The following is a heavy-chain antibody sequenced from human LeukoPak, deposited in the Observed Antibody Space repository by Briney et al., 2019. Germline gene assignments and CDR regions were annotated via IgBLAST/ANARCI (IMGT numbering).Heavy chain of an antibody. D-gene: IGHD2-8*01. CDR2: INPNSGAT. J-gene: IGHJ6*02. CDR1: GYTFTAYY. Sequence: ASVRVSYKASGYTFTAYYMHWVRQAPGQGLEWMGWINPNSGATNYAQNFQGRVSMTADTSISTAYLDLSRLRSDDLAVYYCARDPIVQAGYYYGMDVWGQGTTVTVSS. CDR3: ARDPIVQAGYYYGMDV. V-gene: IGHV1-2*02.